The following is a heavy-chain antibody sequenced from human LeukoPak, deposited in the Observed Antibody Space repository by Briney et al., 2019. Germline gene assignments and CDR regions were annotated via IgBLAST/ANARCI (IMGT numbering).Heavy chain of an antibody. V-gene: IGHV3-30*04. D-gene: IGHD4-23*01. CDR3: AKGGGNSGYFQH. Sequence: GGSLRLSCTASGFTFGDYAMSWFRQAPGKGLEWVGVIRNDGSNQYYADSVKGQFTISRDNAKNSLYLQMNSLRTEDTAFYYCAKGGGNSGYFQHWGQGTLVTVSS. CDR1: GFTFGDYA. CDR2: IRNDGSNQ. J-gene: IGHJ1*01.